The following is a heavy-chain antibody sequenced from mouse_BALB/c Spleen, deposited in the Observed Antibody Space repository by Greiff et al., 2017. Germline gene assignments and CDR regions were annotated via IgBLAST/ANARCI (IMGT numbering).Heavy chain of an antibody. CDR2: ISSGSSTI. V-gene: IGHV5-17*02. J-gene: IGHJ3*01. Sequence: EVKLEESGGGLVQPGGSRKLSCAASGFTFSSFGMHWVRQAPEKGLEWVAYISSGSSTIYYADTVKGRFTISRDNPKNTLFLQMTSLRSEDTAMYYCARSYRYFDWFAYWGQGTLVTVSA. CDR1: GFTFSSFG. D-gene: IGHD2-14*01. CDR3: ARSYRYFDWFAY.